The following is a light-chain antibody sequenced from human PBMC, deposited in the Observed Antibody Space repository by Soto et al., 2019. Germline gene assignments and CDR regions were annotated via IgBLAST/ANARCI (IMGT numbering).Light chain of an antibody. Sequence: QSVLTQPPSVSGAPGQRVTLSCTGSSSNIGAGYDVHWFQQLPGTAPKLLIYGDNSRPSGVPDRFSGSKSGTSASLAITGLQAEDESDYYCQSYDSRLSGRVFGGGTQLTVL. CDR3: QSYDSRLSGRV. CDR1: SSNIGAGYD. V-gene: IGLV1-40*01. CDR2: GDN. J-gene: IGLJ3*02.